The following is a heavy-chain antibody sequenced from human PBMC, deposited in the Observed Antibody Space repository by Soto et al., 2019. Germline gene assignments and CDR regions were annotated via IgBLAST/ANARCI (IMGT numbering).Heavy chain of an antibody. CDR2: ISAYNGNT. CDR1: GYTFTSYG. J-gene: IGHJ6*02. CDR3: ARLSAADILTGYYDQDYYYGMDV. Sequence: ASVKVSCKASGYTFTSYGISWVRQAPGQGLEWMGWISAYNGNTNYAQKLQGRVTMTTDTSTSTAYMELRSLKSDDTAVYYWARLSAADILTGYYDQDYYYGMDVWGQGTTVTVSS. D-gene: IGHD3-9*01. V-gene: IGHV1-18*01.